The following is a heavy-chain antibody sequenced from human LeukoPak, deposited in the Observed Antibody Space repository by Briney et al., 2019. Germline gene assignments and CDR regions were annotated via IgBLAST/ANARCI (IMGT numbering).Heavy chain of an antibody. Sequence: SETLSLTCAVYGGSFSGYYWSWIRQPPGKGLEWIGEINHSGSTNYNPSLKSRVTISVDTSKNQFSLKLSSVTAADTAVYYCARGSYGYYGSGSYYYYYYYMDVWGKGTTVTVSS. CDR3: ARGSYGYYGSGSYYYYYYYMDV. J-gene: IGHJ6*03. CDR1: GGSFSGYY. V-gene: IGHV4-34*01. CDR2: INHSGST. D-gene: IGHD3-10*01.